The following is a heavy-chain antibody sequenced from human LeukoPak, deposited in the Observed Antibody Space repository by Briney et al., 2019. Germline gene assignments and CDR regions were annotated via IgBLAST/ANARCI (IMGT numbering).Heavy chain of an antibody. CDR1: GGSISTGGYY. CDR2: IHNSGSA. CDR3: ARAILTPSGYVWHFDL. J-gene: IGHJ2*01. D-gene: IGHD3-3*01. V-gene: IGHV4-31*03. Sequence: SETLSLTCTVSGGSISTGGYYWSWIRQLPGKGLEWIGYIHNSGSAYYNPSLRSGVTMSVDTSKNQFSLNLGYMTAADTALYYCARAILTPSGYVWHFDLWGRGTLVTVSS.